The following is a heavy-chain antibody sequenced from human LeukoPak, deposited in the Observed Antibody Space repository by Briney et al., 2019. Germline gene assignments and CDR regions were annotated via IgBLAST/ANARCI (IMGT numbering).Heavy chain of an antibody. V-gene: IGHV3-23*01. D-gene: IGHD2-2*01. Sequence: GGSLRLSCAASGFTFSSYAMSWVRQAPGKGLEWVSAISGSGGSTYYADSVKGRFTISRDNSKNTLYLQMNSLRAEDTAVYYCAKDPHCSSTSCYLGGWFDPWGQGTLVTVSS. CDR3: AKDPHCSSTSCYLGGWFDP. CDR1: GFTFSSYA. J-gene: IGHJ5*02. CDR2: ISGSGGST.